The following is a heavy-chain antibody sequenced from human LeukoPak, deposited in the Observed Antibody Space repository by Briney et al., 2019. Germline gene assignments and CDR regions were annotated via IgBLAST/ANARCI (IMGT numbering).Heavy chain of an antibody. V-gene: IGHV4-34*01. J-gene: IGHJ4*02. CDR3: ARGPPRRGSSSIIYFDY. Sequence: SETLSLTCAVYGGSFSGYYWSWIRQPPGKGLEWIGEINHSGSTNYNPSLKSRVTISVDTSKNQFSLKLSSVTAADTAVYYCARGPPRRGSSSIIYFDYWGQGTLVTVSS. CDR2: INHSGST. CDR1: GGSFSGYY. D-gene: IGHD6-6*01.